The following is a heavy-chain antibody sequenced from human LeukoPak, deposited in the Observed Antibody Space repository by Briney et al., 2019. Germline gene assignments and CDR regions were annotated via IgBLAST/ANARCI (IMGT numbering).Heavy chain of an antibody. D-gene: IGHD6-13*01. V-gene: IGHV3-23*01. Sequence: AGGSLRLSCAASGFTFSNYAMRWVRQAPGKGLEWVSGISGSGDSTYYADSVKGRFTISRDNSKNTLYLQMNSLRAEDTAVYYCAKDGIAAQGGYYFDYWGQGTLVTVSS. CDR2: ISGSGDST. CDR3: AKDGIAAQGGYYFDY. CDR1: GFTFSNYA. J-gene: IGHJ4*02.